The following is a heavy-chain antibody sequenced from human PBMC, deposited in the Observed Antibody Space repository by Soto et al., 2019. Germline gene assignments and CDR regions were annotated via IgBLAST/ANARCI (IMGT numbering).Heavy chain of an antibody. D-gene: IGHD3-22*01. Sequence: EVQLVESGGGLVQPGGSLRLSCVASGFTFSNYWMTWVRQAPGKGLVWVANIKQDGSVKWYVDSVKGRFTVSRDNGENKLYLQMNSLRAEDTAVYYCARVRYYHDVSGYRWFDPWGQGTLVTVSS. J-gene: IGHJ5*02. CDR2: IKQDGSVK. CDR1: GFTFSNYW. V-gene: IGHV3-7*05. CDR3: ARVRYYHDVSGYRWFDP.